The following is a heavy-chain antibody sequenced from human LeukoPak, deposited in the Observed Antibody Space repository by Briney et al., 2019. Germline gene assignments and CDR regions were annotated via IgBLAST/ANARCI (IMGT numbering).Heavy chain of an antibody. J-gene: IGHJ4*02. CDR1: GFTFSSYE. CDR3: ARDSDEKYYDSSGHFLTHDY. CDR2: ISSSGSSI. Sequence: GGSLRLSCAASGFTFSSYEMNWVRQAPGKGLEWVSYISSSGSSIYYADSVKGRFTISRDNAKNALYLQMNSLRAEDTAVYYCARDSDEKYYDSSGHFLTHDYWGQGTLVTVSS. D-gene: IGHD3-22*01. V-gene: IGHV3-48*03.